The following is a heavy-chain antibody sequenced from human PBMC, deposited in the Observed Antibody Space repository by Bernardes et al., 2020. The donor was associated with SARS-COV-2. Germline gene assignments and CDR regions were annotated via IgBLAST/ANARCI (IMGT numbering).Heavy chain of an antibody. Sequence: GGSLRLSCAASGFTFSSYAMSWVRQAPGKGLVWVSSVAAGGKSTYYADSVKVRFTISRDNSKNTLYLQMNSLGAEVAAVYYCAKARVNKVGGLLDHWGQGALVTVSS. J-gene: IGHJ4*02. CDR1: GFTFSSYA. D-gene: IGHD3-16*01. CDR2: VAAGGKST. V-gene: IGHV3-23*01. CDR3: AKARVNKVGGLLDH.